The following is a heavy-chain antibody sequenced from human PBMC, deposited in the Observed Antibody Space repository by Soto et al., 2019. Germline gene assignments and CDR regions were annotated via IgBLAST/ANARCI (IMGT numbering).Heavy chain of an antibody. CDR1: GFTFDDYA. D-gene: IGHD4-17*01. CDR3: AKGASTTVFAFNDY. V-gene: IGHV3-9*01. CDR2: ISWNSGNL. Sequence: EVQLVESGGGLVQPGRSLRHSCAASGFTFDDYAMHWVRQPPGKGLEWVSSISWNSGNLGYADSVKGRFTISRDYAKNSLYLQMNSLRGEDTALYYCAKGASTTVFAFNDYWGQGTLVTVSS. J-gene: IGHJ4*02.